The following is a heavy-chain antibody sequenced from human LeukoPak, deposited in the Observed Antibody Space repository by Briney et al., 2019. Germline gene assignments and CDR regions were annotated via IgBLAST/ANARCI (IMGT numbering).Heavy chain of an antibody. J-gene: IGHJ5*02. CDR3: AKDRFADGYNWFDP. CDR1: GFTFSSYA. V-gene: IGHV3-23*01. D-gene: IGHD5-24*01. CDR2: ISGSGGST. Sequence: GGSLRLSCAASGFTFSSYAMNWVRQAPGKGLEWVSVISGSGGSTYYADSVKGRFTISRDNSKNTLYLQMNSLRAEDTAVYYCAKDRFADGYNWFDPWGRGTLVTVSS.